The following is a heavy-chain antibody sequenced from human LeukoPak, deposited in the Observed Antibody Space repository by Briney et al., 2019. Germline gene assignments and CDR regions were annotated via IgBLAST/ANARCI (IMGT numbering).Heavy chain of an antibody. V-gene: IGHV4-34*01. J-gene: IGHJ4*02. Sequence: PSETLSLTCAVYGGSFSSYYWGWIRQPPGKGLEWIGNIYYSGSTNYNPSLKSRVTISVDTSKNQFSLKLSSVTAADTAVYYCAGLVVVVTAAQVTFFDYSGEGTLATASS. CDR1: GGSFSSYY. D-gene: IGHD2-2*01. CDR2: IYYSGST. CDR3: AGLVVVVTAAQVTFFDY.